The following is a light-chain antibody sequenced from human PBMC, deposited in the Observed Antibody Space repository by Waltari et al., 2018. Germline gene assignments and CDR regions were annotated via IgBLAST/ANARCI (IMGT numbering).Light chain of an antibody. Sequence: DTVLTQPPATLSLSPGERATLSCRASQNVTSYLAWYYQKPGQAPRLLIYDASNRATGIPARFSGSGSGTDFTLTISSLEPEDFAVYYCQHRSNWMYTFGQGTRLEIK. V-gene: IGKV3-11*01. CDR3: QHRSNWMYT. J-gene: IGKJ2*01. CDR2: DAS. CDR1: QNVTSY.